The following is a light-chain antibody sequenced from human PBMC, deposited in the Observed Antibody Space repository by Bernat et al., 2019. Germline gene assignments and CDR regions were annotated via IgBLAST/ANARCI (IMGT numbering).Light chain of an antibody. Sequence: DIVMTQSPLSLPVTPGEPASISCRSSQSLLHSNGYNYLDWYLQKPGQSPQLLIYLGSNRDSGVPDRFSGSGSGTEFTLKISRVAVEDVGVYYCMQALQTPWTFGQGTKVEIK. CDR1: QSLLHSNGYNY. CDR2: LGS. J-gene: IGKJ1*01. V-gene: IGKV2-28*01. CDR3: MQALQTPWT.